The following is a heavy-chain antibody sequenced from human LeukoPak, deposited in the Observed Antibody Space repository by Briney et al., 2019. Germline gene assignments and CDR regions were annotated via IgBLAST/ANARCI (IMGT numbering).Heavy chain of an antibody. Sequence: PGGSLRLSCAASGFTFSSYEMNWVRQAPGKGLEWVSYISRSGSTRTYADSVKGRFTISRDNAQNSLYLEMNSLRAEDTAGYYCAREIVSAVAGNFDYWGQGTLVTVSS. D-gene: IGHD6-19*01. V-gene: IGHV3-48*03. CDR3: AREIVSAVAGNFDY. CDR2: ISRSGSTR. J-gene: IGHJ4*02. CDR1: GFTFSSYE.